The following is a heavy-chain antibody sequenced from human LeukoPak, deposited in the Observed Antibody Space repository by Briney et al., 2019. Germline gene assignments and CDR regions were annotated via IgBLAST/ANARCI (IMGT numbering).Heavy chain of an antibody. D-gene: IGHD1-7*01. V-gene: IGHV4-39*02. J-gene: IGHJ5*02. CDR1: GGSISSSFYY. Sequence: PSETLSLTCTVSGGSISSSFYYWGWIRQAPGKGLKWIGSIYYSGSTYYNSSLKSRVTVSVDTSKNQFSLKLTSVTAADTAVYYCARDLLELRICCWFDPWGQGTLVTVSS. CDR3: ARDLLELRICCWFDP. CDR2: IYYSGST.